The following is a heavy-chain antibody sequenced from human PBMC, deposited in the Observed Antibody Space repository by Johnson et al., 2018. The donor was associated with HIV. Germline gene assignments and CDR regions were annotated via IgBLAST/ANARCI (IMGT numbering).Heavy chain of an antibody. CDR1: GFTFSSYD. V-gene: IGHV3-13*01. CDR2: IGTAGDT. D-gene: IGHD6-6*01. J-gene: IGHJ3*02. CDR3: ARVYSSSSAHAFDI. Sequence: EMQLVESGGGLVQPGGSLRLACAASGFTFSSYDMHWVRQATGKGLEWVSAIGTAGDTYYADSVKGRFTISRDNSKNTLYLQMNSLRAEDTAVYYCARVYSSSSAHAFDIWGQGTMVTVSS.